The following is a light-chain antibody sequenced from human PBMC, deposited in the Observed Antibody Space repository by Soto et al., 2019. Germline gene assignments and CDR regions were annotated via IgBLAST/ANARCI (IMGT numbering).Light chain of an antibody. CDR2: GNN. CDR3: GTWDSSLSAVV. V-gene: IGLV1-51*01. J-gene: IGLJ2*01. CDR1: SSNIGTYY. Sequence: QSVLTQPPSVSAAPGQKVTISCSGSSSNIGTYYVSWYQHVPGTAPKLLIYGNNERPSGIPDRFSGSKSGTSATLGITGLQTGDEADYHCGTWDSSLSAVVFGGGTKLTVL.